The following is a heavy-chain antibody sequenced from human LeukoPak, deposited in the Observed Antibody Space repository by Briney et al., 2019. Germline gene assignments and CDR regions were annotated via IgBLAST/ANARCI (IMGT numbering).Heavy chain of an antibody. Sequence: EALKISCKASGYSFTSYWIGWWRQMPAKGREWRGFIRPGGSDTRYSPSFQGQVTISADKSNSTAYLQWSSLKASDTAMYYCARVGADDILTGYSFDYWGQGTLVTVSS. CDR3: ARVGADDILTGYSFDY. CDR1: GYSFTSYW. V-gene: IGHV5-51*01. J-gene: IGHJ4*02. CDR2: IRPGGSDT. D-gene: IGHD3-9*01.